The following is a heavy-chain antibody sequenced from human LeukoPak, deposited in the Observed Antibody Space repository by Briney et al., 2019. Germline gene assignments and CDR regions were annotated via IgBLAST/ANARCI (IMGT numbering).Heavy chain of an antibody. D-gene: IGHD2-2*02. J-gene: IGHJ6*03. CDR1: GGSFSGYY. CDR2: INHSRST. Sequence: SETLSLTCAVYGGSFSGYYWSWIRQPPGKGLEWIGEINHSRSTNYNPSLKSRVTISVDTSKNQFSLKLSSVTAADTAVYYCARGMTGYCSSTSCYSAYYYYMDVWGKGTTVTVSS. V-gene: IGHV4-34*01. CDR3: ARGMTGYCSSTSCYSAYYYYMDV.